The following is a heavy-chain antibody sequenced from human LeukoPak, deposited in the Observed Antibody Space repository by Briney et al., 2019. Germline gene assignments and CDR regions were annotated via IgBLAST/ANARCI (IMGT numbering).Heavy chain of an antibody. Sequence: PSETLSLTCTVSGGSISSYYWSWIRQPPGKGLEWIGYIYYSGSTNYNPSLKRRVTISVDTSKNQFSLKLSSVTAADTAVYYCAREGGDGDGDAFDIWGQGTMVTVSS. V-gene: IGHV4-59*01. J-gene: IGHJ3*02. CDR3: AREGGDGDGDAFDI. D-gene: IGHD4-17*01. CDR2: IYYSGST. CDR1: GGSISSYY.